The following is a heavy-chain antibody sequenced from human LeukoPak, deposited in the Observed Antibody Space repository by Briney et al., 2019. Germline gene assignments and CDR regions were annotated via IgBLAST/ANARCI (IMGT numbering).Heavy chain of an antibody. CDR3: VSLGPRPYYYESVGYINDY. J-gene: IGHJ4*02. V-gene: IGHV3-48*04. CDR1: EFTFSDFS. CDR2: ISSTGSTI. Sequence: GGSLRLSCAASEFTFSDFSMNWVRQAPGKGLEWISYISSTGSTIYYADSVKGRFTISRDNAENSLYLQMNSLRAEDTAVYYCVSLGPRPYYYESVGYINDYWGQGTLVTVSS. D-gene: IGHD3-22*01.